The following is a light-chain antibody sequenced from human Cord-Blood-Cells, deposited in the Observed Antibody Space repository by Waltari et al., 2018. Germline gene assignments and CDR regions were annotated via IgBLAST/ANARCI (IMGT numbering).Light chain of an antibody. J-gene: IGKJ2*01. V-gene: IGKV1-39*01. CDR1: QSISSY. CDR3: QQSYSTPRT. Sequence: IQMTQSPSSLSASVGDRVTITCRASQSISSYFNWYQQKPGKAPKLLIYAASSLQSGVPSRFSGSGSETDFTLTISSLQPEDFANYYCQQSYSTPRTFDQGTKLESK. CDR2: AAS.